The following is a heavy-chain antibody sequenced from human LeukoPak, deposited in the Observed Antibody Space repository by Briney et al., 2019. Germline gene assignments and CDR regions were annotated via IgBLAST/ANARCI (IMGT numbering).Heavy chain of an antibody. CDR3: ARDLLGYCSGGSCRPDAFDI. J-gene: IGHJ3*02. Sequence: ASVKVSCKASGYTFTSYYMHWVRQAPGQGLEWMGIINPSGGSTSYAQKFQGRVTMTRDTSTSTVYMELSSLRSEDTAVYYCARDLLGYCSGGSCRPDAFDIWGQGTMVTVSS. D-gene: IGHD2-15*01. CDR2: INPSGGST. V-gene: IGHV1-46*01. CDR1: GYTFTSYY.